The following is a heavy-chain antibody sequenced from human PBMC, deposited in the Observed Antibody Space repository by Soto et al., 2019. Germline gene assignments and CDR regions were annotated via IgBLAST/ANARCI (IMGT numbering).Heavy chain of an antibody. V-gene: IGHV3-23*01. CDR3: AKFPSMIVVVDDY. D-gene: IGHD3-22*01. CDR1: GFTFSSYA. J-gene: IGHJ4*02. CDR2: ISGSGGST. Sequence: GGSLRLSCAASGFTFSSYAMSWVRQSPGKGLEWVSAISGSGGSTYYADSVKGRFTISRDNSKNTLYLQMNSLRAEDTAVYYCAKFPSMIVVVDDYWGQGTLVTVSS.